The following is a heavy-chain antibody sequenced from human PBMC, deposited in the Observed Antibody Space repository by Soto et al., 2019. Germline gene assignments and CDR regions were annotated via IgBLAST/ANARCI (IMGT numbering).Heavy chain of an antibody. V-gene: IGHV1-8*01. CDR2: MNPNSGNT. D-gene: IGHD3-16*01. CDR3: ARGIGLRQNWFDP. J-gene: IGHJ5*02. CDR1: GYAFTSYD. Sequence: ASVKVSCKASGYAFTSYDINWVRQATGQGLGWMGWMNPNSGNTGYAQKFQGRVTMTRNTSISTAYMELSSLRSEDTAVYYCARGIGLRQNWFDPWGQGTLVTVSS.